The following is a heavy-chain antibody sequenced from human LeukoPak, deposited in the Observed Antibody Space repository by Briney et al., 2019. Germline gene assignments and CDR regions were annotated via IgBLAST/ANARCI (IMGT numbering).Heavy chain of an antibody. V-gene: IGHV3-21*01. Sequence: GGSLRLSCAASGFTFSSYSMNWVRQAPGKGLEWVSSISSSSSYIYYADSVKGRFTISRDNAKNSLYLQMNSLRAEDTAVYYCARAHPRAYLEWSLGGYMDVWGKGTTVTVSS. CDR2: ISSSSSYI. J-gene: IGHJ6*03. CDR3: ARAHPRAYLEWSLGGYMDV. CDR1: GFTFSSYS. D-gene: IGHD3-3*01.